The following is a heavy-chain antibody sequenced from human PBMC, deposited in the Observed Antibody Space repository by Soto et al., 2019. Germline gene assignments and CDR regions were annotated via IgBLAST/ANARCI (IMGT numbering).Heavy chain of an antibody. CDR2: ISGSGSTI. J-gene: IGHJ6*03. CDR1: GFTFSDYY. Sequence: QVQLVESGGGLVKPGGSLRLSCAASGFTFSDYYMSWIRQAPGKGLAWVSYISGSGSTIYYADSVKGRFTISRDNAKNSLHLQMNSLRAEDTAVYYCASGVAASHFYYYYMDVWGKGTTVTVSS. D-gene: IGHD2-15*01. V-gene: IGHV3-11*01. CDR3: ASGVAASHFYYYYMDV.